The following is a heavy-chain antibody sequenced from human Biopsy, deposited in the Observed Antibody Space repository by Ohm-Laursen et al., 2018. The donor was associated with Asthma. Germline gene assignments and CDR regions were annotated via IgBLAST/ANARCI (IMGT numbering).Heavy chain of an antibody. Sequence: TLSLTCKVSGASISSLNWRSWVRQPPGKGLEWIGEIYHSGNTKYNPSLDSRVTISGDKSENLFSLKLTSVTAADTAVYYCAKCSRDWNGLIDHWGQGTLVSVSS. CDR3: AKCSRDWNGLIDH. V-gene: IGHV4-4*02. CDR2: IYHSGNT. CDR1: GASISSLNW. J-gene: IGHJ4*02. D-gene: IGHD1-1*01.